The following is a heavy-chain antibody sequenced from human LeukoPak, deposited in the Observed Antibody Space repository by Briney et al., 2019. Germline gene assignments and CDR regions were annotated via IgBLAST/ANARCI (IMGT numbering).Heavy chain of an antibody. CDR1: DFSVSSVY. V-gene: IGHV3-53*01. J-gene: IGHJ4*02. Sequence: GGSLRLSCAASDFSVSSVYMSWVRQAPGKGLEWVSVFYSGGNAYYADSVKGRFTISRDNSKNTLYLQMNSLRAEDTAVYYCASGRYYFDYWGQGTLVTVSS. CDR2: FYSGGNA. CDR3: ASGRYYFDY.